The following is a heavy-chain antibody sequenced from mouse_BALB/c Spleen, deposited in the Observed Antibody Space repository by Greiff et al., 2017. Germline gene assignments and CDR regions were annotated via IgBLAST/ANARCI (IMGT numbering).Heavy chain of an antibody. V-gene: IGHV1-4*01. CDR1: GYTFTSYT. CDR2: INPSSGYT. Sequence: QVQLKQSGAELARPGASVKMSCKASGYTFTSYTMHWVKQRPGQGLEWIGYINPSSGYTNYNQKFKDKATLTADKSSSTAYMQLSSLTSEDSAVYYCARRTTATKNAMDYWGQGTSVTVSS. D-gene: IGHD1-2*01. J-gene: IGHJ4*01. CDR3: ARRTTATKNAMDY.